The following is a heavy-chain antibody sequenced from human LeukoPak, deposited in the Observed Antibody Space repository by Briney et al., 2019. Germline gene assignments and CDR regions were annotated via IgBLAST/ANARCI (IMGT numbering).Heavy chain of an antibody. CDR2: ISSSGSYI. J-gene: IGHJ4*02. CDR3: ARDRQSLLYDY. V-gene: IGHV3-21*01. D-gene: IGHD3-10*01. Sequence: PGGSLRLSCAASGFTFSSYSMNWVRQAPGKGLEWVSSISSSGSYIYYADSVKGRFTISRDNAKNSLYLQMNSLRAEDTDVYYCARDRQSLLYDYWGQGTLVTVSS. CDR1: GFTFSSYS.